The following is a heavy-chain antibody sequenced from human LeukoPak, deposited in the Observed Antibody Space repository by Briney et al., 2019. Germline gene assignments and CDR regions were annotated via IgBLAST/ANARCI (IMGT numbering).Heavy chain of an antibody. CDR2: INHSRST. V-gene: IGHV4-34*01. Sequence: SETLSLTCAVYGGSFSPYYWSWIRQSPDKGLEWIGEINHSRSTNYNASLKSQVSISIDTSKNQFSLRLTSVTAADTAVYYCARQTGSGLFILPGGQGTLVTVSS. CDR1: GGSFSPYY. D-gene: IGHD3/OR15-3a*01. CDR3: ARQTGSGLFILP. J-gene: IGHJ4*02.